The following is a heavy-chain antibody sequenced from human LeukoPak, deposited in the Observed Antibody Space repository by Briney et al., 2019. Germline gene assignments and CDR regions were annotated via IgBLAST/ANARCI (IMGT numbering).Heavy chain of an antibody. CDR3: ARYTPQHSIAFDI. CDR2: IYPGDSDT. Sequence: GESLKISCKGSGYSFTSYWIGLVLQMPGKGLEWMGIIYPGDSDTRYSPSFQGQVTISADKSISTAYLQWSSLKASDTAMYYCARYTPQHSIAFDIWGQGTMVTVSS. D-gene: IGHD4-11*01. J-gene: IGHJ3*02. V-gene: IGHV5-51*01. CDR1: GYSFTSYW.